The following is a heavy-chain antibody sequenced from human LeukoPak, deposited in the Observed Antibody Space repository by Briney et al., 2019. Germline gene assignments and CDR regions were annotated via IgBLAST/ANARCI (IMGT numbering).Heavy chain of an antibody. CDR2: IYTSGST. D-gene: IGHD2-2*02. J-gene: IGHJ4*02. CDR3: ARELGYCSSTSCYTMPDY. CDR1: GGSISSYY. Sequence: SETLSPTCTVSGGSISSYYWSWIRQPAGEGLEWIGRIYTSGSTNYNPSLKSRVTVSVDTSKNQFSLKLSSVTAADTAVYYCARELGYCSSTSCYTMPDYWGQGTLVTVSS. V-gene: IGHV4-4*07.